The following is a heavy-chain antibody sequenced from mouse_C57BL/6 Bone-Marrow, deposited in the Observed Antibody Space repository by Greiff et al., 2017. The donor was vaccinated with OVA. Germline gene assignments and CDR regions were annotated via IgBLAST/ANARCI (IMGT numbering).Heavy chain of an antibody. Sequence: DVKLQESGPGLVKPSQSLSLTCSVTGYSITSGYYWNWIRQFPGNKLEWMGYISYDGSNNYNPSLKIRISITRDTSKNQFFLKLNSVTTEDTATYYCARIYYYGSSYDYWGQGTTLTVSS. V-gene: IGHV3-6*01. D-gene: IGHD1-1*01. CDR3: ARIYYYGSSYDY. J-gene: IGHJ2*01. CDR2: ISYDGSN. CDR1: GYSITSGYY.